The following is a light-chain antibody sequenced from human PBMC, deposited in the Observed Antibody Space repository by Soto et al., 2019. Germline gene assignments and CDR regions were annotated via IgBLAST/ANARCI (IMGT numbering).Light chain of an antibody. CDR1: SSDVGGYNY. V-gene: IGLV2-8*01. CDR3: SSYTGSNKLV. Sequence: QSVLTQPPSASGSPGQSVTISCTGTSSDVGGYNYVSWYQQHPGKAPTLMIYEVSKRPSGVSDRFSGSKSGNTASLTVSGLQAEDEADCYCSSYTGSNKLVFGGGTKVTVL. CDR2: EVS. J-gene: IGLJ2*01.